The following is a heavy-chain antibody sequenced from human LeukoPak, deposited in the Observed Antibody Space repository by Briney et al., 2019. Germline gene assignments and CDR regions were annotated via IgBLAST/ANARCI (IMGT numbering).Heavy chain of an antibody. D-gene: IGHD6-19*01. CDR3: ANQQYSSGWYYDY. V-gene: IGHV3-23*01. CDR2: ISGTGSNK. J-gene: IGHJ4*02. Sequence: GGSLRLSCAASGFTFSTYGMSWVRQAPGKGLEWVAAISGTGSNKYYADSVRGRFTISRDISKNTLYLQMYRLRAEDTAVYYCANQQYSSGWYYDYWGQGTLVTVSS. CDR1: GFTFSTYG.